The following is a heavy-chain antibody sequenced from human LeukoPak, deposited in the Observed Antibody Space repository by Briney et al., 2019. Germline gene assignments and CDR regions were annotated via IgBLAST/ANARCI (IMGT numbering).Heavy chain of an antibody. CDR3: ARQGGGAFDI. D-gene: IGHD3-16*01. Sequence: SETLSLTCAVSGYSISSGYYWGWIRQAPGKGLEWIGSIYHSGSTYYNPSLKSRVTISVDTSKNQFSLKLSSVTAADTAVYYCARQGGGAFDIWGQGTMVTVSS. J-gene: IGHJ3*02. CDR2: IYHSGST. CDR1: GYSISSGYY. V-gene: IGHV4-38-2*01.